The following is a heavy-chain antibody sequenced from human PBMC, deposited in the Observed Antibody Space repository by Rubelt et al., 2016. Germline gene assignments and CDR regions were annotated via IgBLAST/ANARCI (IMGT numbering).Heavy chain of an antibody. CDR3: ARGWGSRWDYFYY. V-gene: IGHV4-4*07. J-gene: IGHJ4*02. CDR2: VDPSGST. Sequence: LSLTCTVSGASISIFYWSWIRQSAGQGLEWIGRVDPSGSTNSNPSLKSRITMSVDTSKNQFSLKLNSVTAADTAVSFFARGWGSRWDYFYYWGQGILVTVSS. CDR1: GASISIFY. D-gene: IGHD6-13*01.